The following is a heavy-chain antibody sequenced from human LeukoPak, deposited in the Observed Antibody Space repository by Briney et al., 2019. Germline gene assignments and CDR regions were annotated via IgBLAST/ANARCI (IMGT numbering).Heavy chain of an antibody. CDR3: ARDCDGDCYFDH. V-gene: IGHV3-21*06. Sequence: PGGSLRLSCAASGFTLNTYTMNWVRQAPGKGLEWVSSISGTSTYIFYADSVKGRFTISRDNAKNSLYLQMNSLRAEDTAVYYCARDCDGDCYFDHWGQGTLVTVSS. J-gene: IGHJ4*02. D-gene: IGHD2-21*02. CDR1: GFTLNTYT. CDR2: ISGTSTYI.